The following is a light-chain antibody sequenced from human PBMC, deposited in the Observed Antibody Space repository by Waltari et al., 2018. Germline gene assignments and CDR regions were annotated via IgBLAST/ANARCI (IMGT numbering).Light chain of an antibody. Sequence: QSALPQPASVSGSPGPSVTIFCAGTSNDVGGYNSVPWYQEHPGQAPRVIIYDVSDRPSGVSDRFSGSKSGNTASLTISGLQAEDEADYYCSSQSSNDVVLFGGGTKLTVL. J-gene: IGLJ2*01. CDR3: SSQSSNDVVL. V-gene: IGLV2-14*01. CDR2: DVS. CDR1: SNDVGGYNS.